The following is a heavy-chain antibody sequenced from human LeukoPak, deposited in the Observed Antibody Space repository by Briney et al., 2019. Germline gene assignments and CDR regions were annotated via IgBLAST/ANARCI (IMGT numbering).Heavy chain of an antibody. CDR2: LKTKGDGATA. Sequence: PGGSLRLSCAASGFTFSNAWMNWVPQAPGKGREWGGRLKTKGDGATAACAAPRKGRCTISRDDPKQTLYLQMDSLKTEDTAVYYCTTRVVTTNDYWGQGTLVTVSS. D-gene: IGHD2-21*02. CDR1: GFTFSNAW. V-gene: IGHV3-15*01. J-gene: IGHJ4*02. CDR3: TTRVVTTNDY.